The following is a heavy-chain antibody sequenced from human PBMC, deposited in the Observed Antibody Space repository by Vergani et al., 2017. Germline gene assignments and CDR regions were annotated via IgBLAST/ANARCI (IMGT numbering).Heavy chain of an antibody. J-gene: IGHJ2*01. CDR2: IYHSGST. Sequence: QLQLQESGSGLVKPSQTLSLTCAVSGGSISSGGYSWRWIRQPPGKGLEWIGYIYHSGSTYYNPSLKSRVTISVDRSKNQFSLKLSSVTAADTAVYYCARAGPYCTNGVCYYWYFDLWGRGTLVTVSS. V-gene: IGHV4-30-2*01. CDR1: GGSISSGGYS. D-gene: IGHD2-8*01. CDR3: ARAGPYCTNGVCYYWYFDL.